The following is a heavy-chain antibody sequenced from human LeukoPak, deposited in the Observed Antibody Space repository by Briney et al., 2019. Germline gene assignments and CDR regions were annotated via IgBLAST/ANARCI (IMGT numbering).Heavy chain of an antibody. CDR3: ARTPGLRIGTFEI. J-gene: IGHJ3*02. D-gene: IGHD5-12*01. CDR1: GGSISSYY. V-gene: IGHV4-59*01. CDR2: IYYSGST. Sequence: SETLSLTCTVSGGSISSYYWSWIRQPPGKGLEWIGYIYYSGSTNYNTSLKSRVTISVDTSKNQFSLKLSSVTAADTAVYYCARTPGLRIGTFEIWGQGTMVTVSS.